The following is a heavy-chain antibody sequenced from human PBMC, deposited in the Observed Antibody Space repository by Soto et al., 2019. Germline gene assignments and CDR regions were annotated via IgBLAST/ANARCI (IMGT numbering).Heavy chain of an antibody. CDR2: ISDSGGST. CDR3: AKVHGSGHYYSFPDY. CDR1: GFTFSTYA. D-gene: IGHD3-10*01. J-gene: IGHJ4*02. Sequence: EVHLLESGGGLVQPGGSPRLSCAASGFTFSTYAMSWVRQAPGKGLEWVSTISDSGGSTYYAASVKGRFTISRDNSKITVYLLRTSLSAEDTALYYCAKVHGSGHYYSFPDYRGQGTLVIVSS. V-gene: IGHV3-23*01.